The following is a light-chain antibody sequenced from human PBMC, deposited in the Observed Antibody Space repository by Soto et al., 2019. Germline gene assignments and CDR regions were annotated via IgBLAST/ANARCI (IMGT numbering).Light chain of an antibody. Sequence: QSVLTQPPGACGTIGKMVTISCSGSSSNIGSNTVNWYQQLPGTAPKLLIYSNNQRPSGVPDRFSGSKSGTSASLAISGLQSEDEADYYCAAWDDSLNGRVFGGGTKVTVL. V-gene: IGLV1-44*01. J-gene: IGLJ2*01. CDR3: AAWDDSLNGRV. CDR2: SNN. CDR1: SSNIGSNT.